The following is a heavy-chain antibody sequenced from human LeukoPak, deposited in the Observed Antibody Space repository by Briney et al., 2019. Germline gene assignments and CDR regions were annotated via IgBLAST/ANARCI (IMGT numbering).Heavy chain of an antibody. CDR3: ATEKGDSPDY. Sequence: GGSLRLSCAASGFTFSSHAMAWVRQAPGKGLEWVSGLSGSGINTYYADSVKGRFTISGDNPKNTLYLQMNSLRAEDTAVYYCATEKGDSPDYWGQGTLVTVSS. J-gene: IGHJ4*02. D-gene: IGHD2-21*01. CDR2: LSGSGINT. V-gene: IGHV3-23*01. CDR1: GFTFSSHA.